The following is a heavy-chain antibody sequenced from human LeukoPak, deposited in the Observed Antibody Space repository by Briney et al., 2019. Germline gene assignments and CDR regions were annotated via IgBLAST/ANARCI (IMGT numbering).Heavy chain of an antibody. D-gene: IGHD1-26*01. CDR1: GYTFTSYG. V-gene: IGHV1-18*01. CDR2: ISAYNGNT. CDR3: ARDPLETGVGATADY. J-gene: IGHJ4*02. Sequence: ASVKVSCKASGYTFTSYGISWVRQAPGQGLEWMGWISAYNGNTNYAQKLQGRVTMTTDTSTSTAYMELRSLRSDDTAVYYCARDPLETGVGATADYWGQGTLVTVSS.